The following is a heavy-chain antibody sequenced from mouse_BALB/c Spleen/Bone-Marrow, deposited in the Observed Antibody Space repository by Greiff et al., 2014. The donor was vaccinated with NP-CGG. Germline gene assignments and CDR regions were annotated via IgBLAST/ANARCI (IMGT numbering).Heavy chain of an antibody. J-gene: IGHJ3*01. D-gene: IGHD1-1*01. CDR3: AIYYYGSSGFAY. Sequence: VQLQQPGAELVKPGASVKLSCTASGFNIKDTYMHWVKQKPEQGLEWIGRIDPANGNTKYDPKFQGKATITADTSSNTAYLQPSSLTSEDTAVYYCAIYYYGSSGFAYWGQGTLVTVSA. CDR1: GFNIKDTY. V-gene: IGHV14-3*02. CDR2: IDPANGNT.